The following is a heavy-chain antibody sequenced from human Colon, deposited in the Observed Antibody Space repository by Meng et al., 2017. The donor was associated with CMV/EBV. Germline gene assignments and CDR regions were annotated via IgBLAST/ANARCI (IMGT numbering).Heavy chain of an antibody. V-gene: IGHV1-45*01. CDR2: ITPFDGKT. Sequence: CRAAGYNFNYRYLHWVRQAPGQALEWMGWITPFDGKTTYAQMVQDRVTFTADTSLSTAYMELSSLTSEDTAMYYCASQSGYLGWFDPWGQGTLVTVSS. D-gene: IGHD3-3*01. J-gene: IGHJ5*02. CDR1: GYNFNYRY. CDR3: ASQSGYLGWFDP.